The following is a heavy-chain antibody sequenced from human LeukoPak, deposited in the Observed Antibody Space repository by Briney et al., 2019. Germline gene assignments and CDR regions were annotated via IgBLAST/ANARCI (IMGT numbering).Heavy chain of an antibody. J-gene: IGHJ6*03. Sequence: PGGSLRLSCAASGFSVSGNYMSWVRQAPGKGLEWVSVLYSGGSTYYADSVKGRFTISRDNSKNTLYLQMDSLRAEDTAVYYCARVVRNHASGTGPNYYYYMDVWGKGTTVTVSS. D-gene: IGHD3-10*01. CDR1: GFSVSGNY. V-gene: IGHV3-53*01. CDR3: ARVVRNHASGTGPNYYYYMDV. CDR2: LYSGGST.